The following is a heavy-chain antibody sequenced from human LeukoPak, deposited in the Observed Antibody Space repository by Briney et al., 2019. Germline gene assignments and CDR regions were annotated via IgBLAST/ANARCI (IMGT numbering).Heavy chain of an antibody. CDR3: ARGHCTNGVCFDY. CDR1: GFTVSSNY. J-gene: IGHJ4*02. V-gene: IGHV3-53*01. Sequence: PGGSLRLSCAASGFTVSSNYMSWVRQAPGKGLEWVSVIYSGGSTYYADSVKGRFTISRDNSKNTLYLQMNSLRAEDTAVYYCARGHCTNGVCFDYWGQGTLVTVFS. CDR2: IYSGGST. D-gene: IGHD2-8*01.